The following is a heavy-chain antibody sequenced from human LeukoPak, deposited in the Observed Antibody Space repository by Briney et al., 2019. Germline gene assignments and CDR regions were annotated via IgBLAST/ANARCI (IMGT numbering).Heavy chain of an antibody. CDR3: ARVKPLCSSTSCYPHAFDI. CDR1: GGSISSYY. V-gene: IGHV4-59*01. J-gene: IGHJ3*02. D-gene: IGHD2-2*01. CDR2: IYYSGST. Sequence: SETLSLTCTVSGGSISSYYWSWIRQPPGKGLEWIGYIYYSGSTNYNPSLKSRVTMSVDTSKNQFSLKLSSVTAADTAVYYCARVKPLCSSTSCYPHAFDIWGQGTMVTVSS.